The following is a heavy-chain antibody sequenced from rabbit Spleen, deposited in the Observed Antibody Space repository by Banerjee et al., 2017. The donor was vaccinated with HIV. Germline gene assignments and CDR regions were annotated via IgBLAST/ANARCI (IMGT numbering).Heavy chain of an antibody. CDR1: GFSFSSSYY. CDR3: ARDTATSFSTYGMDL. Sequence: QSLEESGGDLVKPGASLTLTCTASGFSFSSSYYMCWVRQAPGKGLEWIACTVGGRSTFTYYASWAKGRFTISKASSTTVTLQMTSLTAADTATYFCARDTATSFSTYGMDLWGQGTLVTVS. D-gene: IGHD1-1*01. V-gene: IGHV1S40*01. CDR2: TVGGRSTFT. J-gene: IGHJ6*01.